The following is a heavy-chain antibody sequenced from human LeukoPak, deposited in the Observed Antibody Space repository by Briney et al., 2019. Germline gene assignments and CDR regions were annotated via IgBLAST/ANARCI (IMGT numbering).Heavy chain of an antibody. D-gene: IGHD3-10*01. V-gene: IGHV4-59*01. Sequence: SETLSLTCTVSGGSISSYYWIWLRQPPGKGREWIGYIYYSGSTNYNPSLKSRVTISVDTSKNQFSLKLSSVTAADTAVYYCAGTMVRGVMGAYYFDCGGQGTLVTVSS. CDR2: IYYSGST. CDR3: AGTMVRGVMGAYYFDC. J-gene: IGHJ4*02. CDR1: GGSISSYY.